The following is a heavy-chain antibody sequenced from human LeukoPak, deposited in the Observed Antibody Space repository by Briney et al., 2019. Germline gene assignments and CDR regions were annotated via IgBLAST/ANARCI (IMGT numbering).Heavy chain of an antibody. D-gene: IGHD5-24*01. CDR1: GYTFTNYV. V-gene: IGHV1-3*01. CDR3: ARVLEMATILDAFDI. J-gene: IGHJ3*02. CDR2: INVGNGDT. Sequence: ASVKVSCKASGYTFTNYVMHWVRRAPGQRLEWMGWINVGNGDTKYSQKFQGRVTIARDTSASTAYMELSSLRSEDTAVYYCARVLEMATILDAFDIWGQGTMVTVSS.